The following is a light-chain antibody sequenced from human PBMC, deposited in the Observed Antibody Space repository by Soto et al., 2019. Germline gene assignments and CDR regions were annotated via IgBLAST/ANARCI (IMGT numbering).Light chain of an antibody. CDR3: QQYNNWPRT. J-gene: IGKJ1*01. CDR1: QSVSSN. V-gene: IGKV3-15*01. CDR2: GAS. Sequence: EIVMTQSPATLSVSPGERATLSCRASQSVSSNLAWYQQKPGQAPRLLIYGASTRATGVPARFSGSGSGTEFRLTISSLRSEDFAVCYCQQYNNWPRTFGQGTKVEIK.